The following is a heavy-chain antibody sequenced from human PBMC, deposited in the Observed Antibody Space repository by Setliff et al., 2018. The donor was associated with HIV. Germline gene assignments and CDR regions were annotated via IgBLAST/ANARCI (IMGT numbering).Heavy chain of an antibody. CDR2: INPNSGAT. Sequence: GASVKVSCKTAGYTFTGHFIHWMRQAPGQGHEWMGWINPNSGATDYAWRFEDRVTMTSDTSIRTVYMELSSLRSDDTAVYYCARDTAIGWYGESKMSDFWGQGTLVTVSS. CDR1: GYTFTGHF. V-gene: IGHV1-2*02. D-gene: IGHD3-10*01. CDR3: ARDTAIGWYGESKMSDF. J-gene: IGHJ4*02.